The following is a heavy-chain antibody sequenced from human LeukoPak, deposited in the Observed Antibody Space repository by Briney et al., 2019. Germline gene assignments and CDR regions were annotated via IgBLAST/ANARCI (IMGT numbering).Heavy chain of an antibody. J-gene: IGHJ6*03. Sequence: VSVKVSRKGSGYTFSRYGISGVGQGPGQGVEWMGWISAYNGNTNYAQKLQGRVTMTTDTSTSTAYMELRSLRSDDTAVYYCARVSSGSSYYYYYMDVWGKGTTVTVSS. V-gene: IGHV1-18*01. CDR1: GYTFSRYG. CDR3: ARVSSGSSYYYYYMDV. D-gene: IGHD1-26*01. CDR2: ISAYNGNT.